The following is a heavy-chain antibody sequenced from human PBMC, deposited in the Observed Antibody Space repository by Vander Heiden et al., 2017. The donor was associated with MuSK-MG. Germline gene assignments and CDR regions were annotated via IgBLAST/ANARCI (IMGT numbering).Heavy chain of an antibody. J-gene: IGHJ5*02. CDR3: TRDGKPPVVVVAATEYNWFDP. CDR1: GFTFGDYA. D-gene: IGHD2-15*01. V-gene: IGHV3-49*05. Sequence: EVQLVESGGGLVKPGRSLRLSCTASGFTFGDYAMSWFRQAPGKGQEWVGFIRSKAYGGTTEYAASVKGRFTISRDDSKSIAYLEMNSLKTEDTAVYYCTRDGKPPVVVVAATEYNWFDPWGQGTLVTVSS. CDR2: IRSKAYGGTT.